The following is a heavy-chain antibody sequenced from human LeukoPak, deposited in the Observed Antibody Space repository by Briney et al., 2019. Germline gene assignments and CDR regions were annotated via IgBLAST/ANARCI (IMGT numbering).Heavy chain of an antibody. CDR2: IWSDGTKQ. D-gene: IGHD1-14*01. J-gene: IGHJ4*02. CDR3: VRDRNNNYFDY. CDR1: GFAFHIYG. V-gene: IGHV3-33*01. Sequence: GRSLKLSCAASGFAFHIYGMRWVRQAPGKGLECVAFIWSDGTKQFYADSVKGRFTISRDNSNNTVYLHMNSLKAEDTALYYCVRDRNNNYFDYWGQGTLLTVSS.